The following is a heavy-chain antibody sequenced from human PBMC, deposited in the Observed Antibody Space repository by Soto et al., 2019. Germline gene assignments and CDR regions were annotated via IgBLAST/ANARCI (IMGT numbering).Heavy chain of an antibody. CDR2: ISAGGDRT. CDR1: GFTFSHYP. V-gene: IGHV3-23*01. J-gene: IGHJ4*02. CDR3: ARRV. Sequence: EVQVSESGGGLVQPGGSLRLSCATSGFTFSHYPMNWVRQAPGKGLEWVSGISAGGDRTYYADSVKGRFTIFRDNSKNSVSLQMNSLRVEDTAVYYCARRVCGQGTLVTVSS.